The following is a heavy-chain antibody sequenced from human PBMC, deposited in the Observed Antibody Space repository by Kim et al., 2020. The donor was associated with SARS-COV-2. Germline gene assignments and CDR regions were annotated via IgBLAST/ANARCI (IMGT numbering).Heavy chain of an antibody. Sequence: SETLSLTCTVSGGSISTSSYYWGWIRQPPGKGLEWIGTIFYSGSTYYNPSLKSRVTISVDTSKNQFSLKVTSVTAADTAVYYCARSATYYDFWSDYPKYYFGYWGQGDLVIVSS. J-gene: IGHJ4*02. D-gene: IGHD3-3*01. V-gene: IGHV4-39*01. CDR1: GGSISTSSYY. CDR2: IFYSGST. CDR3: ARSATYYDFWSDYPKYYFGY.